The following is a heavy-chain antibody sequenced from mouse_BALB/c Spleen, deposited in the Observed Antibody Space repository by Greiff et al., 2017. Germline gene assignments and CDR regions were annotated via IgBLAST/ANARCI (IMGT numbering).Heavy chain of an antibody. J-gene: IGHJ4*01. CDR1: GFNIKDTY. CDR2: IDPANGNT. Sequence: EVKLVESGAELVKPGASVKLSCTASGFNIKDTYMHWVKQRPEQGLEWIGRIDPANGNTKYDPKFQGKATITADTSSNTAYLQLSSLTSEDTAVYYCAYYYGSSYDAMDYWGQGTSVTVSS. V-gene: IGHV14-3*02. D-gene: IGHD1-1*01. CDR3: AYYYGSSYDAMDY.